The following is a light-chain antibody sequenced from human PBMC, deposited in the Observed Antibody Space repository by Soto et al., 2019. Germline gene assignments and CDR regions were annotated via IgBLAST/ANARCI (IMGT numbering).Light chain of an antibody. CDR1: ALPRQY. Sequence: SYELTQPPSVSVSPGQTARITCSGDALPRQYAYWYQQKLGQAPVLVIYKDTERPSGIPERFSGSTSGTTITLTISGVQAEDEADYYCQSADISGTYVLFGGGTKLTVL. J-gene: IGLJ2*01. V-gene: IGLV3-25*03. CDR3: QSADISGTYVL. CDR2: KDT.